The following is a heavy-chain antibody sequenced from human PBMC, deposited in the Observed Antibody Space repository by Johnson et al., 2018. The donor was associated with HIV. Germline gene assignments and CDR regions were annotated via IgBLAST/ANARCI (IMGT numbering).Heavy chain of an antibody. CDR1: GFTFSSYW. CDR3: AKDLKRGIAARGAFDI. J-gene: IGHJ3*02. V-gene: IGHV3-7*03. Sequence: VQLVESGGGLVQPGGSLRLSCAASGFTFSSYWMSWVRQAPGKGLEWVANIKQDGSEKYNGDSVKGRFTLSRDNAKNSLYLQMNSLRAEDTALYYCAKDLKRGIAARGAFDIWGQGTMVTVSS. CDR2: IKQDGSEK. D-gene: IGHD6-13*01.